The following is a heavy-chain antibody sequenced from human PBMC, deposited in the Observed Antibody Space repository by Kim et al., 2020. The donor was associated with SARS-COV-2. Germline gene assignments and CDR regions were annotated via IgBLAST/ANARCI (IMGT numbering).Heavy chain of an antibody. V-gene: IGHV3-7*01. CDR3: AKRNGDYIGYYYGMDV. CDR2: IKQDGSEK. CDR1: GFTFSSYW. Sequence: GGSLRLSCAASGFTFSSYWMSWVRQAPGKGLEWVANIKQDGSEKYYVDSVKGRFTISRDNAKNSLYLQMNSLRAEDTAVYYCAKRNGDYIGYYYGMDVWGQGTTVTVSS. D-gene: IGHD4-17*01. J-gene: IGHJ6*02.